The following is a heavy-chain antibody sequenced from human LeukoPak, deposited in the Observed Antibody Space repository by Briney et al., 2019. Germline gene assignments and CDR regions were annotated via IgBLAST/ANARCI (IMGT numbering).Heavy chain of an antibody. CDR3: ARDQNRAFDI. V-gene: IGHV4-59*01. J-gene: IGHJ3*02. CDR1: GVSISSYY. D-gene: IGHD1-14*01. CDR2: IYYSGST. Sequence: SETLSLTCTVSGVSISSYYWSWIRQPPGKGLEWIGYIYYSGSTNYNPSLKSRVTISVDTSKNQFSLELTSVTAADTAVYYCARDQNRAFDIWGQGTMVTVSS.